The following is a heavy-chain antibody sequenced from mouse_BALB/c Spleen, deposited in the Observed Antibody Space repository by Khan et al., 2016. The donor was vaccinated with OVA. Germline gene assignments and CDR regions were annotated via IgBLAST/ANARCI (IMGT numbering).Heavy chain of an antibody. J-gene: IGHJ2*01. CDR3: TRVYGGDFDY. D-gene: IGHD2-10*02. CDR1: GYSITSDYA. CDR2: ISYSGNT. Sequence: EVKLQESGPGLVKPSQSLSLTCTVTGYSITSDYAWNWIRPFPGNKLEWMGFISYSGNTNYNPSLKSRISITRDTSKNQFFLQLNSVTTEDTATXYGTRVYGGDFDYWGQGTTLTVSS. V-gene: IGHV3-2*02.